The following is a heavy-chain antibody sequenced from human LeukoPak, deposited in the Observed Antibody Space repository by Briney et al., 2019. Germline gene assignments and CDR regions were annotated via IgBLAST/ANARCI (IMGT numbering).Heavy chain of an antibody. CDR2: IFHDGINK. D-gene: IGHD4-17*01. Sequence: PGGSLRLSCAASGFTFRTYGMHWVRQAPGKGLEWVSVIFHDGINKYYADSVKGQFAISRDNSNNTLYLQMNSLRVEDTAVYYCVKDRYGDIDYWGQGTLVTVSS. CDR3: VKDRYGDIDY. V-gene: IGHV3-30*18. J-gene: IGHJ4*02. CDR1: GFTFRTYG.